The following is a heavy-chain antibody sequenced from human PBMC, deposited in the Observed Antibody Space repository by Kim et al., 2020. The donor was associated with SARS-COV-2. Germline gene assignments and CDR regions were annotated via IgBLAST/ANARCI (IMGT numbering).Heavy chain of an antibody. CDR3: AKDADWGSWTHFDY. J-gene: IGHJ4*02. V-gene: IGHV1-3*01. D-gene: IGHD7-27*01. CDR1: GYTFTNYA. CDR2: INVGDGNT. Sequence: ASVKVSCKTSGYTFTNYAMNWVRQAPGQRLEWMGWINVGDGNTEYSQKFQGRVTITRDTSTNTAYMELSSLRSEDTGVYYCAKDADWGSWTHFDYWGQGTLVTVSS.